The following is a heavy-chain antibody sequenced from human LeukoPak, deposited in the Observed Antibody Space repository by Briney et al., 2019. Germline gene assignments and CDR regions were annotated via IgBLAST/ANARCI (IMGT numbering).Heavy chain of an antibody. V-gene: IGHV3-53*01. D-gene: IGHD6-19*01. Sequence: GGSLRLSCAASGVTLRSESMSWVRQAPGKGLEWVAVMYSGGRTYYADSVKGRFTISRDNSKNTLYLQMNSLRADDTAVYYCSRGISTSGWLDYWGQGTLLTVSS. CDR1: GVTLRSES. J-gene: IGHJ4*02. CDR2: MYSGGRT. CDR3: SRGISTSGWLDY.